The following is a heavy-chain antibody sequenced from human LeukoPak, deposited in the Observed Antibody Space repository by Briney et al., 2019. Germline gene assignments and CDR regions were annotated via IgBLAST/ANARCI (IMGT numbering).Heavy chain of an antibody. J-gene: IGHJ4*02. V-gene: IGHV3-11*05. D-gene: IGHD6-19*01. CDR1: GFTFNDYY. Sequence: GGSLRLSCAASGFTFNDYYMSWIRQAPGKGLEWVSYISSSSSYTNYADSVKGRFTISRDNAKNSLYLQMNSLRADDTAVYYCARDLVYSYSSGWTTNHYFDYWGQGTLVTVSS. CDR2: ISSSSSYT. CDR3: ARDLVYSYSSGWTTNHYFDY.